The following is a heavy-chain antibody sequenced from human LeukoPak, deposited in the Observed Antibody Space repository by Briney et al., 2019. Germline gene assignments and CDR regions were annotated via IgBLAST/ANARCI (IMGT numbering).Heavy chain of an antibody. CDR1: GGSFSGYY. Sequence: SETLSLTCAVYGGSFSGYYWSWIRQPPGKGLEWIGEINHSGSTNYSPSLKSRVTISVDTSKNQFSLKLSSVTAADTAVYYCARVGMTTVTTGWFDPWGQGTLVTVSS. D-gene: IGHD4-17*01. CDR3: ARVGMTTVTTGWFDP. J-gene: IGHJ5*02. CDR2: INHSGST. V-gene: IGHV4-34*01.